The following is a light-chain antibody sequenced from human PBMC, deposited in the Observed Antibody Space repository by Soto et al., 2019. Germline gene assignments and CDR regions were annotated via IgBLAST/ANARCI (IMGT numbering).Light chain of an antibody. CDR3: HQDGSSPLT. V-gene: IGKV3-20*01. CDR2: GAS. CDR1: QSVSSSY. J-gene: IGKJ1*01. Sequence: EIVLTQSPGTLSLSPGERATLSCRASQSVSSSYLAWYQQKPGQAPRLLIYGASSRATGIPDRFSGSGSGTDFTLTISRLEPEDFAVYYCHQDGSSPLTFGQGTKVEIK.